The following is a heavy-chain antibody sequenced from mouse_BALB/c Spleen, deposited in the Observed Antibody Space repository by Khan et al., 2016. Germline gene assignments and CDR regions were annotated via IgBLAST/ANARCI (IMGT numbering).Heavy chain of an antibody. V-gene: IGHV3-2*02. CDR2: IRYSGST. J-gene: IGHJ1*01. Sequence: EVQLQESGPGLVKPSQSLSLTCTVTGYSITSDYAWNWIRQFPGNKLEWMGYIRYSGSTTYNPSLKSRISITRDTSKNQFFLQLYSVTTEYTATYYCTRSPTATRYFDVWGAATTVTVSS. D-gene: IGHD1-2*01. CDR1: GYSITSDYA. CDR3: TRSPTATRYFDV.